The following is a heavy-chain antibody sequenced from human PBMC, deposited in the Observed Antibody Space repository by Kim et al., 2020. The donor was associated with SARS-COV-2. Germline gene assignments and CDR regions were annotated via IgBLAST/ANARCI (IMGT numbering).Heavy chain of an antibody. Sequence: GGSLRLSCAASGFTFHDNAMHWVRQAPGKGLEWVSSISWESDSIGYADSVKGRFSISRDNAENSLYLQMNSLRAEDTALYYCAKDMNRGWYAFDIWGRGTMVTVSS. CDR1: GFTFHDNA. CDR3: AKDMNRGWYAFDI. V-gene: IGHV3-9*01. J-gene: IGHJ3*02. D-gene: IGHD6-19*01. CDR2: ISWESDSI.